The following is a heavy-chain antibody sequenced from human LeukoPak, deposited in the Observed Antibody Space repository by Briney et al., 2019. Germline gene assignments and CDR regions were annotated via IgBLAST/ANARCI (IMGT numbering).Heavy chain of an antibody. D-gene: IGHD2-2*01. CDR2: ISPNSGDT. CDR3: VRGRGSWDAYA. Sequence: EASVKVSCTASGNTFHVYWLHWVRQAPGQGPEWMGWISPNSGDTNIAREFQGRVTMTRDTSISTAYMELRWLTSDDTAIYYFVRGRGSWDAYAWGQGTTVTVSS. CDR1: GNTFHVYW. J-gene: IGHJ4*02. V-gene: IGHV1-2*02.